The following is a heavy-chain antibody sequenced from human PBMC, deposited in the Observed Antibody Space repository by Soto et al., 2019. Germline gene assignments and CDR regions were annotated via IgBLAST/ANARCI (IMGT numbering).Heavy chain of an antibody. D-gene: IGHD3-16*01. Sequence: EVQLVESGGDLVQPGGSLRLSCAASRFTFSDYWMHWVRQAPGKGPLWVCRISSDGRGTVYADSVKGRFTISRDNAKNTLYLQINSLRVEDTGVYYCTSAYGMEVWGQGTTVTVSS. CDR1: RFTFSDYW. J-gene: IGHJ6*02. CDR2: ISSDGRGT. CDR3: TSAYGMEV. V-gene: IGHV3-74*01.